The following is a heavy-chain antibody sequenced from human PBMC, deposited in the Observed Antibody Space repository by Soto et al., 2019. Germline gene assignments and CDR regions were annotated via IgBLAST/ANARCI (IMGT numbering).Heavy chain of an antibody. Sequence: QMQLVQSGAEVKKTGSSVTVSCKALGNTFTYRYLHWVRQAPGQALEWMGWITPFSGDVHYAQKFQERVTITRDRSINTAYMQMSSLRSEDTAMYSCAGGGAGSGPFTWELPDHWGQGTLVTVSS. CDR2: ITPFSGDV. D-gene: IGHD1-26*01. CDR3: AGGGAGSGPFTWELPDH. V-gene: IGHV1-45*02. CDR1: GNTFTYRY. J-gene: IGHJ4*02.